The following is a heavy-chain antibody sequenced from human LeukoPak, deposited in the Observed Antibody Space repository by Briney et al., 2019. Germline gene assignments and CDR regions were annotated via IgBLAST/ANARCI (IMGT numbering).Heavy chain of an antibody. D-gene: IGHD4-17*01. CDR3: ARTTRRYYYYYMDV. V-gene: IGHV1-2*04. Sequence: ASVKVSCKASGYTFTGYYMHWVRQAPGQRLEWMGWINSNSGGTNYAQKFQGWVTMTRDTSISTAYMELSSLRSEDTAVYYCARTTRRYYYYYMDVWGKGTTVTVSS. CDR2: INSNSGGT. CDR1: GYTFTGYY. J-gene: IGHJ6*03.